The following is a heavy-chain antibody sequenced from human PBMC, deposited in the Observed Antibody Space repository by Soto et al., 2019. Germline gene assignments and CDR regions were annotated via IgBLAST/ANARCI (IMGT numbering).Heavy chain of an antibody. Sequence: RASVKVSCKASGGTFSSYAISWVRQAPGQGLEWMGGIIPIFGTANYAQKFQGRVTITADESTSTAYMELSSLRSEDTAVYYCARGTTDNDAFDIWGQGTMVTVSS. CDR2: IIPIFGTA. V-gene: IGHV1-69*13. CDR3: ARGTTDNDAFDI. D-gene: IGHD1-1*01. J-gene: IGHJ3*02. CDR1: GGTFSSYA.